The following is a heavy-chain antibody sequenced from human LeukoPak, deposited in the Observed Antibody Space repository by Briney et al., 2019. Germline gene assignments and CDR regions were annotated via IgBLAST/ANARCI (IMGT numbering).Heavy chain of an antibody. CDR1: GFTFSHYG. CDR2: ISGSGGST. Sequence: GGSLRLSCAASGFTFSHYGMTWVRQAPGKGLEWVSAISGSGGSTYYAGSVKGRFTISRDNAKNSLYLQMNSLRAEDTAVYYCARKNGLDYWGQGTLVTVSS. J-gene: IGHJ4*02. CDR3: ARKNGLDY. V-gene: IGHV3-23*01.